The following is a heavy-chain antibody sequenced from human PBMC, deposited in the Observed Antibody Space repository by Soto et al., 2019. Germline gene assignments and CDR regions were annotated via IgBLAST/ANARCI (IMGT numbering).Heavy chain of an antibody. CDR3: AKSAPMDAGDKYYYDF. V-gene: IGHV1-69*13. CDR1: GGTFSTFG. CDR2: IIPFFRTA. D-gene: IGHD4-17*01. Sequence: ASVKVSCKASGGTFSTFGISWVRQAPGQGLEWMGGIIPFFRTARYSQKFEDRITITADESTNTVYMDLRSLTSEDTAIYYCAKSAPMDAGDKYYYDFWGQGALVTVSS. J-gene: IGHJ4*02.